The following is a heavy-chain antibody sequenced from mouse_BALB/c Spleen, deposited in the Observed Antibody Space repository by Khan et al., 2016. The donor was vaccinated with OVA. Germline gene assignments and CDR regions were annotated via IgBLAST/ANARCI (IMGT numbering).Heavy chain of an antibody. Sequence: VQLQESGPGLVAPSQSLSITCTASGFSLTSYGVHWVRQPPGKGLEWLGAICAGGSTNYNSALMSRLSTSKDNSKSQVFLEMDRLQTDDTAMYYCARLEDIWGQGTTLTVSS. D-gene: IGHD1-3*01. CDR2: ICAGGST. CDR1: GFSLTSYG. J-gene: IGHJ2*01. V-gene: IGHV2-9*02. CDR3: ARLEDI.